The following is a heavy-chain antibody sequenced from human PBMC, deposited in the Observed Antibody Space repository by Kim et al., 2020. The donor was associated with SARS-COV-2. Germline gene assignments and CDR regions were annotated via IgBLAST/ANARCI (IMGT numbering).Heavy chain of an antibody. D-gene: IGHD2-15*01. CDR2: IYYSGST. CDR3: ARISSDKYYGMDV. V-gene: IGHV4-59*01. J-gene: IGHJ6*02. CDR1: GVSISRYY. Sequence: SETLSLTCTVSGVSISRYYWSWIRQPPGKGLEWIAYIYYSGSTDYNPSLKSRVTISVDTSKNQFSLNLSSVTAADTAVYYCARISSDKYYGMDVWGQGTT.